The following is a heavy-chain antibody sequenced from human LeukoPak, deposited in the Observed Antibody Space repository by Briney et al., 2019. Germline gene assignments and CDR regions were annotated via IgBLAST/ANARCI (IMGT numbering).Heavy chain of an antibody. D-gene: IGHD3-9*01. V-gene: IGHV3-11*01. CDR1: GFTFSDYY. Sequence: GRSLRLSCTASGFTFSDYYMTWIRRAPGKGLEWVSYISSPGTSIFYADSVTGRFTISRDNAKNLLYLPMNSLRAEDTAVYYCARGGFRYGYWFPYWGQGTLVSVSS. CDR2: ISSPGTSI. CDR3: ARGGFRYGYWFPY. J-gene: IGHJ4*02.